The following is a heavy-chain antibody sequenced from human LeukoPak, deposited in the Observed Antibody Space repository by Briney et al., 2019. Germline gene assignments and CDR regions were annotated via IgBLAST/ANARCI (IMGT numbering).Heavy chain of an antibody. V-gene: IGHV4-34*01. CDR2: INHSGST. CDR1: GGAFSGYY. CDR3: ASRGQQLAADNWFDP. J-gene: IGHJ5*02. D-gene: IGHD6-13*01. Sequence: SETLSLTCAVYGGAFSGYYWAWIRQPPGKGLEWIGEINHSGSTNYNLSLKSRVIISLDTSKNQISLKLSSVTAADTAVYYCASRGQQLAADNWFDPWGQGTLVTAFS.